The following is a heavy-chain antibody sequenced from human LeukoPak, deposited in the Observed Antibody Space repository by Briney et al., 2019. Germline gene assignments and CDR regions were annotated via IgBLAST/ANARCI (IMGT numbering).Heavy chain of an antibody. D-gene: IGHD2-15*01. CDR2: INWNGGST. V-gene: IGHV3-20*04. Sequence: GGSLRLYCAASGFTFDDYGMSWVRQAPGKGLEWVSGINWNGGSTGYADSVKGRFTISRDNAKNSLYLQMNSLRAEDTALYYCARDFLPLVDDAFDIWGQGTMVTVSS. CDR1: GFTFDDYG. CDR3: ARDFLPLVDDAFDI. J-gene: IGHJ3*02.